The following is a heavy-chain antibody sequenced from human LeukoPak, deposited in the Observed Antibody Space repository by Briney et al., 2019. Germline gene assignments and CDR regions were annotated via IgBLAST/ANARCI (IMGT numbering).Heavy chain of an antibody. J-gene: IGHJ3*02. Sequence: ASVKVSCKASGYTFTGYYMHWWRQAPGQGREGMGWISAYNGHTNYAQKLQGRATITTDTSTSTAYLELRSLISDDTAVYYCARGGRWELPRPYAFDIWGQGTTVTVSS. CDR3: ARGGRWELPRPYAFDI. D-gene: IGHD1-26*01. V-gene: IGHV1-18*04. CDR2: ISAYNGHT. CDR1: GYTFTGYY.